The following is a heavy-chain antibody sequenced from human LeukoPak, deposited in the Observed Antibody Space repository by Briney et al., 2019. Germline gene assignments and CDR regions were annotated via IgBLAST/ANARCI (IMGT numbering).Heavy chain of an antibody. J-gene: IGHJ4*02. CDR3: AKAPAMIVVVSKHFDY. CDR1: GFTFSSYA. D-gene: IGHD3-22*01. CDR2: ISGSGGST. Sequence: RAGGSLRLSCAASGFTFSSYAMSWVRQAPGKGLEWVSAISGSGGSTYYADSVKGRFTISRDNSKNTLYLQMNSLRAEDTAVYYCAKAPAMIVVVSKHFDYWGQGTLVTVSS. V-gene: IGHV3-23*01.